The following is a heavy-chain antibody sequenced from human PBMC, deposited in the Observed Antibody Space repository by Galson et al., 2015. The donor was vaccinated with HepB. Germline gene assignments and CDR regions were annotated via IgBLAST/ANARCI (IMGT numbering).Heavy chain of an antibody. CDR1: GFIFSDYW. V-gene: IGHV3-74*01. D-gene: IGHD6-19*01. CDR3: ARPRSGWYHDY. J-gene: IGHJ4*02. CDR2: IRTDGSVT. Sequence: SLRLSCAGSGFIFSDYWMHWVRRAPGKGLVWVSRIRTDGSVTSYADSVKGRFTISRDNAKNTLYLQMNSLRAEDTAVYYCARPRSGWYHDYWGQGTLVTVSS.